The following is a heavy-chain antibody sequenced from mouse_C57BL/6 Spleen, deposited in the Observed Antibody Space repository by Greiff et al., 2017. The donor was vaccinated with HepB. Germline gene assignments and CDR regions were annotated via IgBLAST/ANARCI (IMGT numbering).Heavy chain of an antibody. D-gene: IGHD2-4*01. CDR3: ASTDYDYDRYAMDY. V-gene: IGHV3-6*01. Sequence: EVHLVESGPGLVKPSQSLSLTCSVTGYSITSGYYWNWIRQFPGNKLEWMGYISYDGSNNYNPSLKNRISITRDTSKNQFFLKLNSVTTEDTATYYCASTDYDYDRYAMDYWGQGTSVTVSS. CDR1: GYSITSGYY. J-gene: IGHJ4*01. CDR2: ISYDGSN.